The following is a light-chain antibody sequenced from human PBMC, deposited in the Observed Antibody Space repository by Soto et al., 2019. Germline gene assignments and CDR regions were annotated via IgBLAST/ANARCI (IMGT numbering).Light chain of an antibody. CDR2: AAS. Sequence: AIRMTQSPSSLSASTGDGVTITCRASQGVRNYLAWYQQKPGQAPKVLIHAASTLKDGDPSRFSGSGSGTDFTLTISGLQSDDCAIYFCHLYYSCPWTFGQGTKVDIK. J-gene: IGKJ1*01. V-gene: IGKV1-8*01. CDR3: HLYYSCPWT. CDR1: QGVRNY.